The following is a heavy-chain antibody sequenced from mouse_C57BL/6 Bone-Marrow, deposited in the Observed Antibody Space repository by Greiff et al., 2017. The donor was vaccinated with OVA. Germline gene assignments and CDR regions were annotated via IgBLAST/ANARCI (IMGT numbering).Heavy chain of an antibody. D-gene: IGHD2-4*01. CDR2: IRLKSDNYAT. J-gene: IGHJ2*01. V-gene: IGHV6-3*01. CDR1: GFTFSNYW. Sequence: EVMLVESGGGLVQPGGSMKLSCVASGFTFSNYWMNWVRQSPEKGLEWVAQIRLKSDNYATHYAVSVKGRFTISRDASKRCDYLKMNNLKAEDTGIYYCTEDFDYGDGWYYYDYWGQGTTLTVSS. CDR3: TEDFDYGDGWYYYDY.